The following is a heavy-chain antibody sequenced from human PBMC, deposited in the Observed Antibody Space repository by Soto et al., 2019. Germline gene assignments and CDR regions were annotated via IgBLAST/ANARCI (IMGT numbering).Heavy chain of an antibody. CDR2: INSDGSST. D-gene: IGHD2-15*01. J-gene: IGHJ4*02. V-gene: IGHV3-74*01. CDR3: VRTSLVVAAATREDY. Sequence: EVQLVESGGGLVQPGGSLRLSCAASGFTFSSYWMHWVRQAPGKGLVWVSRINSDGSSTSYADSVKGRFTISRDNAKNTLYLQMNSLRAEDMAVYYCVRTSLVVAAATREDYWGQGTLVTVSS. CDR1: GFTFSSYW.